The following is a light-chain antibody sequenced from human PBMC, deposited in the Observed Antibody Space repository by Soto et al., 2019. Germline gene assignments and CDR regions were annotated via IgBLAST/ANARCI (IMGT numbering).Light chain of an antibody. CDR3: QQYNDWPRT. Sequence: EILLTQSPGTLSLSPGERATLSWRASQSVSSYLAWYQQTPGQPPRILIYDASNRDTGIPARFSGSGSGTDCTLPISSLEPEDFEVYYCQQYNDWPRTFGQGTKVDIK. CDR1: QSVSSY. J-gene: IGKJ1*01. V-gene: IGKV3-11*01. CDR2: DAS.